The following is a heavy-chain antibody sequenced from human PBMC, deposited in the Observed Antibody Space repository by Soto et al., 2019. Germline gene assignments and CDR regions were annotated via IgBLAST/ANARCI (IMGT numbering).Heavy chain of an antibody. D-gene: IGHD4-17*01. CDR3: ARWDSVTTLYYYYGMDV. CDR2: INHSGST. Sequence: PSETLSLTCAVYGGSFSGYYWSWIRQPPGKGLEWIGEINHSGSTNYNPSLKSRVTISVDTSKSQFSLKLSSVTAADTAVYYCARWDSVTTLYYYYGMDVWGQGTTVTVSS. CDR1: GGSFSGYY. J-gene: IGHJ6*02. V-gene: IGHV4-34*01.